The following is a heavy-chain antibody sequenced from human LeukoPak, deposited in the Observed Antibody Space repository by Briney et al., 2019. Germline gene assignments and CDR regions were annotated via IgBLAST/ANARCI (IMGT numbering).Heavy chain of an antibody. CDR3: ARDQYYYGSGSYYPAYGMDV. V-gene: IGHV3-21*01. D-gene: IGHD3-10*01. Sequence: PGGSLRLSCAASGFTFSSYSMNWVRQAPGKGLEWVSSISSSSSYIYYADSVKGRSTISRDNAKNSLYLQMNSLRAEDTAVYYCARDQYYYGSGSYYPAYGMDVWGQGTTVTVSS. J-gene: IGHJ6*02. CDR1: GFTFSSYS. CDR2: ISSSSSYI.